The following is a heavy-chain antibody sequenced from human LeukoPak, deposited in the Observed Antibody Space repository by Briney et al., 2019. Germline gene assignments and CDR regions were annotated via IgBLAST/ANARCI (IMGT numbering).Heavy chain of an antibody. V-gene: IGHV3-66*01. CDR3: AREAAITMVRGVIPYYFDY. CDR1: GFTVSSNY. CDR2: IYSGGST. D-gene: IGHD3-10*01. J-gene: IGHJ4*02. Sequence: PGGSLRLSCAASGFTVSSNYMSWVRQAPGKGLEWVSVIYSGGSTYYADSVKGRFTISRDNSKNTLYLQMNSLRAEDTAVYYCAREAAITMVRGVIPYYFDYWGQGTLVTVSS.